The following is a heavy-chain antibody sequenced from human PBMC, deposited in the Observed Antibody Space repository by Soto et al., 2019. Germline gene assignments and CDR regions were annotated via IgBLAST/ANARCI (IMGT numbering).Heavy chain of an antibody. V-gene: IGHV3-7*04. D-gene: IGHD3-22*01. Sequence: EMQLVVSGGGLVQPGGSLRLSCAASGFTFSTYWMSWVRQAPGKGLEWVANIKPDGSEKWYVDSVKGRFTISRDNAKNSLYLQMNSLRAEDTAVYYCARGDYYDSSGPFSDAFDIWGQGTMVTVSS. CDR2: IKPDGSEK. CDR3: ARGDYYDSSGPFSDAFDI. J-gene: IGHJ3*02. CDR1: GFTFSTYW.